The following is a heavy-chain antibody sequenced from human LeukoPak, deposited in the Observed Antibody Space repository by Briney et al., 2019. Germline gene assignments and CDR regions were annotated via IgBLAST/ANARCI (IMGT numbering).Heavy chain of an antibody. V-gene: IGHV3-30*02. Sequence: GGALTLSCAASGCTFSSYGRHWVRQAPGKGLEGVAFIRYDGSNKYYADSVKGRFTISRDNSKNTLYLQMNSLRAEDTAVYYCARGDGTITMVRGVIKPLDYWGQGTLVTVSS. D-gene: IGHD3-10*01. CDR2: IRYDGSNK. J-gene: IGHJ4*02. CDR3: ARGDGTITMVRGVIKPLDY. CDR1: GCTFSSYG.